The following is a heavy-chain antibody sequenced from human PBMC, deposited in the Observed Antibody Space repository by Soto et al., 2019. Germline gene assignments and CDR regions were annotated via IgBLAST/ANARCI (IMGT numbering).Heavy chain of an antibody. Sequence: QVQLQESGPGLVKPSHTLSLICNVSGGSISSGGYYWSWIRQHPGKGMEWIGYIFYSGTTYYNPSLKSRVSISIDPAKNHFSLSPNSVTAAATAVYYCAMRDSHGFSYFFVQWGQGARVTVSS. CDR1: GGSISSGGYY. CDR2: IFYSGTT. J-gene: IGHJ1*01. V-gene: IGHV4-31*03. CDR3: AMRDSHGFSYFFVQ. D-gene: IGHD3-22*01.